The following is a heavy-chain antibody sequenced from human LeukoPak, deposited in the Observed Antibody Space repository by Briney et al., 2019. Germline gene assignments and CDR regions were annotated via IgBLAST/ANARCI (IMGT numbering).Heavy chain of an antibody. V-gene: IGHV3-30*02. CDR3: AKGYSDFWSGYYVFDY. Sequence: GGSLRLSCAASGFTFSSYGMHWVRQAPGKGLEWVAFIRYDGSNKYYADSVKGRFTISRDNSKNTLYLQMNSLRAEDTAVYYCAKGYSDFWSGYYVFDYWGQGTLVTVSP. CDR1: GFTFSSYG. D-gene: IGHD3-3*01. J-gene: IGHJ4*02. CDR2: IRYDGSNK.